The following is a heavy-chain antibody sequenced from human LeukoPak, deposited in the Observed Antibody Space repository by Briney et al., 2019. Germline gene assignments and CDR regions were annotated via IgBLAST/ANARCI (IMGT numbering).Heavy chain of an antibody. V-gene: IGHV1-46*04. Sequence: ASVKVSCKSSGYPFSIYYMHWVRQAPGQGLEWMGIINPSGGSTRYAQKLQGRVTLTRDTSTSTVYMEVSSLRSEDTAVYYCARGTITERTNVLNNYGGEETLAPVSS. J-gene: IGHJ4*02. CDR3: ARGTITERTNVLNNY. D-gene: IGHD1-20*01. CDR2: INPSGGST. CDR1: GYPFSIYY.